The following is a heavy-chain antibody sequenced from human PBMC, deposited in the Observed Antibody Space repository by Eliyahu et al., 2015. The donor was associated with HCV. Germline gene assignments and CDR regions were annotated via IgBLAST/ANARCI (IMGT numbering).Heavy chain of an antibody. CDR3: AREPRYDSSGYFLPYYYYGLDV. Sequence: EVQLVESGGGLVQPGGXLKLSCAASGFXFXIYSXAWXRQAPGKGLEWVANINEYGSEKYYVDSVKGRFTISRNNADNLLYLQMSSLRAEDTAVYYCAREPRYDSSGYFLPYYYYGLDVWGQGTTVTVSS. V-gene: IGHV3-7*01. D-gene: IGHD3-22*01. J-gene: IGHJ6*02. CDR1: GFXFXIYS. CDR2: INEYGSEK.